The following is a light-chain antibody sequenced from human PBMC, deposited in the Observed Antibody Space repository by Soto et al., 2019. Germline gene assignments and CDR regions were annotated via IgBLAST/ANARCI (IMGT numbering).Light chain of an antibody. Sequence: DIPMTQSPSSLSASVGGRVTITCQVSQDISNYLNLYQQKPGKAPKLLIYDASNLETGVPSRFSGSGSGTDFTFTISSLQPEDIATYYCQQYDNRPLTFGGGTKVDIK. CDR2: DAS. CDR3: QQYDNRPLT. V-gene: IGKV1-33*01. J-gene: IGKJ4*01. CDR1: QDISNY.